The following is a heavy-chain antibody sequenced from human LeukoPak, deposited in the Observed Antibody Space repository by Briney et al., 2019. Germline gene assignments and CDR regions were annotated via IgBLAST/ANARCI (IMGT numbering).Heavy chain of an antibody. CDR1: GFTFSDYY. V-gene: IGHV3-11*01. Sequence: PGGSLRLSCAAPGFTFSDYYMSWIRQAPGKGLEWISYISSSGTTIYYADSVKGRFTISRDNTENSLFLQMNSLRAEDTAVYFCARDLSGSYGPIYYWGQGTLVTVSS. CDR3: ARDLSGSYGPIYY. CDR2: ISSSGTTI. J-gene: IGHJ4*02. D-gene: IGHD1-26*01.